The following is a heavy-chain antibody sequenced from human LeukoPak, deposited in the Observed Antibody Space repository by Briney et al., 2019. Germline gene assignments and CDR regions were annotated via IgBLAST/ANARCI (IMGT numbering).Heavy chain of an antibody. CDR2: ISSSLSYI. J-gene: IGHJ4*02. Sequence: PSGTLSLTCAVSGGSISGSDWWSWVRQPPGKGLELVSSISSSLSYIYYADSVKGRFTISRDNSKNTLYLQMNSLRAEDTAVYYCATAYDSSGYYLDYWGQGTLVTVSS. V-gene: IGHV3-21*04. CDR1: GGSISGSDW. CDR3: ATAYDSSGYYLDY. D-gene: IGHD3-22*01.